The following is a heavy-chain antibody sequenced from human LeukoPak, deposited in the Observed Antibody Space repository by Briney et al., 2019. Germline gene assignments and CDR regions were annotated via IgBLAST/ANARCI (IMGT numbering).Heavy chain of an antibody. J-gene: IGHJ4*02. V-gene: IGHV4-30-4*01. CDR1: GGSISSGDYY. CDR2: IYYSGST. Sequence: SQTLSLTCTVSGGSISSGDYYWSWIRQPPGKGLEWIGYIYYSGSTYYNPSLKSRVTISVDTSKNQFSLKLSSVTAADTAVYYCARSTHDFWSGYLFDFDYWGQGTLVTVSP. CDR3: ARSTHDFWSGYLFDFDY. D-gene: IGHD3-3*01.